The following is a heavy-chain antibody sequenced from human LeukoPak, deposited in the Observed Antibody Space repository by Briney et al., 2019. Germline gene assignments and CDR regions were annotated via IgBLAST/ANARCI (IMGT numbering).Heavy chain of an antibody. CDR2: IYYSGST. J-gene: IGHJ6*02. D-gene: IGHD2-15*01. Sequence: SETLSLTCTVSGGSISSSSYYWGWIRQPPGKGLEWIVSIYYSGSTYYNPSLKSRVTISVDTSKNQFSLKLSSVTAADTAVYYCARHVEESAVVVAATYYGMDVWGQGTTVTVSS. CDR3: ARHVEESAVVVAATYYGMDV. CDR1: GGSISSSSYY. V-gene: IGHV4-39*01.